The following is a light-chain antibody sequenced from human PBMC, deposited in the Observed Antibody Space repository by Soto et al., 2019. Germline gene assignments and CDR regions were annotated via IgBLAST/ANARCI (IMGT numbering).Light chain of an antibody. V-gene: IGKV1-5*03. CDR1: QTISSR. CDR3: QQYHKWPPIT. Sequence: DVQLTQSTSTLSGSLGDWVTLYYRSSQTISSRLAWYQQKPGKAPKLLIYNASTLESGVPSRFSGSGSGTEFTLTISSLQSEDFAVYYCQQYHKWPPITFGQGTKVDI. J-gene: IGKJ1*01. CDR2: NAS.